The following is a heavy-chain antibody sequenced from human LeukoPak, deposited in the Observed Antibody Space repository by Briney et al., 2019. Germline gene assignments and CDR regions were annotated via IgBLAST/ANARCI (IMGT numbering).Heavy chain of an antibody. J-gene: IGHJ4*02. CDR1: GFXFSDYY. Sequence: GGSLRLSCAASGFXFSDYYMSWIRQAPGKGLEWVSYINIGSTYTSYGDSVKGRFTISRDNSKNTLYLQMNSLRAEDTAVYYCANHARGYDSSGYYYYWGQGTLVTVSS. CDR2: INIGSTYT. D-gene: IGHD3-22*01. CDR3: ANHARGYDSSGYYYY. V-gene: IGHV3-11*03.